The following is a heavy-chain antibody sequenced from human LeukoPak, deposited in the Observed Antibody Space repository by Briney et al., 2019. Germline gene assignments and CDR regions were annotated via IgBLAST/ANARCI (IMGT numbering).Heavy chain of an antibody. J-gene: IGHJ4*02. D-gene: IGHD6-19*01. CDR1: GYTFIGYF. Sequence: ASVKVSCKASGYTFIGYFMHWVRQAPGQGLEWMGWINPITGSTDYSQKFQGRVTLTRDTSISTAYMELSRLRSDDTAVYYCARNYYTTAWYRFDYWGQGTLVTVS. V-gene: IGHV1-2*02. CDR3: ARNYYTTAWYRFDY. CDR2: INPITGST.